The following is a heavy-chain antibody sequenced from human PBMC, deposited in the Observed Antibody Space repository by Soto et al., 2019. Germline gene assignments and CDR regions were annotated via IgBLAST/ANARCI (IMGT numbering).Heavy chain of an antibody. J-gene: IGHJ4*02. D-gene: IGHD3-10*01. CDR3: ARCDGSATYCFFFAY. V-gene: IGHV3-66*01. CDR1: ELNVTNRY. CDR2: IYSGGST. Sequence: PVASMTRSYAHTELNVTNRYMSLFSQAAGKGLEWVSAIYSGGSTYYADSVKGRFTISRDNSRNTLYLQMNSLRAEDTAVYFCARCDGSATYCFFFAYWGQGT.